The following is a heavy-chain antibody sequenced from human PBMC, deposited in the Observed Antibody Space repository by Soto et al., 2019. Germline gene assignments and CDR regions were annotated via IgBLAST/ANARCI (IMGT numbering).Heavy chain of an antibody. V-gene: IGHV4-30-4*01. CDR2: IYYTGIT. D-gene: IGHD2-21*01. J-gene: IGHJ5*02. CDR1: GGSVSGVDYF. Sequence: LSLTCTVSGGSVSGVDYFWSWIRQSPGKGLEWIGYIYYTGITHLNPSLKSRLTMAVDTSKNEFSLKLTSVSAADTAVYFCAREERKGIISWFDPWGQGTPVTVSS. CDR3: AREERKGIISWFDP.